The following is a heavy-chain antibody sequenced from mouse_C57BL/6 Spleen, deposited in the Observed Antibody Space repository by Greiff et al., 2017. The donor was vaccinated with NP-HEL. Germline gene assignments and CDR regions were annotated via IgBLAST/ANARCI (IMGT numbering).Heavy chain of an antibody. V-gene: IGHV3-6*01. D-gene: IGHD1-1*01. CDR1: GYSITSGYY. J-gene: IGHJ2*01. Sequence: EVQLVESGPGLVKPSQSLSLTCSVTGYSITSGYYWNWIRQFPGNKLEWMGYISYDGSNNYNPSLKNRISITRDTSKNQFFLKLNSVTTEDTATYYCARGAYYYGFGYWGQGTTLTVSS. CDR2: ISYDGSN. CDR3: ARGAYYYGFGY.